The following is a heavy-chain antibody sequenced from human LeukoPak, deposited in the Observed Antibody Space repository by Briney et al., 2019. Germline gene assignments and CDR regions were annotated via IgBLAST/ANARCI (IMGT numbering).Heavy chain of an antibody. CDR1: GFTFSDYY. D-gene: IGHD3-22*01. V-gene: IGHV3-11*01. J-gene: IGHJ4*02. CDR3: ARDRYYYDSSGYYFPY. CDR2: ISSSGSTI. Sequence: GGSLRLSCAASGFTFSDYYMSWIRQAPGKGLEWVSYISSSGSTIYYADSVKGRFTISRDNAKSSLYLQMNSLRAEDTAVYYCARDRYYYDSSGYYFPYWGQGTLVTVSS.